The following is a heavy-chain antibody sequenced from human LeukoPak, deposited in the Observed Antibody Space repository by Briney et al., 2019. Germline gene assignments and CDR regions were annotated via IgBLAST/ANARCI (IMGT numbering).Heavy chain of an antibody. J-gene: IGHJ3*02. CDR3: ARVASLEDAFDI. CDR1: GYTFTGYY. D-gene: IGHD1-1*01. Sequence: ASVKVSCKASGYTFTGYYMHWVRQAPGQGLEWMGWINPNSGGTNYAQKFQGRVTMTRDTSISTAYMELSSSRSEDTAVYYCARVASLEDAFDIWGQGTMVTVSS. CDR2: INPNSGGT. V-gene: IGHV1-2*02.